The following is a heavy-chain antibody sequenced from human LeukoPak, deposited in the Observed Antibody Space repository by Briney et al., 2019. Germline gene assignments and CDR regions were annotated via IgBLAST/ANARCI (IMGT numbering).Heavy chain of an antibody. Sequence: ASVKVSCKASGYSFTSYAMHWVGQAPGQGLEWMGWINTNTGNPTYAQGFTGRFVFSLDTSVSTAYLQISSLKAEDTAVYYCTRDPFVGAFDYWGQGTLVTVSS. CDR3: TRDPFVGAFDY. J-gene: IGHJ4*02. V-gene: IGHV7-4-1*02. D-gene: IGHD1-26*01. CDR1: GYSFTSYA. CDR2: INTNTGNP.